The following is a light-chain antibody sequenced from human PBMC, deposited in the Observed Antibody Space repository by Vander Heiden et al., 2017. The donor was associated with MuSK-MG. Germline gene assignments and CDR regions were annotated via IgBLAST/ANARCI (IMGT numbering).Light chain of an antibody. Sequence: QSALTHPHTVSGFPGQSVTISSIATTTAMGGYNYVSWYQQHPGKAPKLMIFDVTKRPSGVPDRFSGSKSGNTASLTISGLQAEDEADYYCCSHTGRLDVLGTGTKVTVL. CDR2: DVT. CDR1: TTAMGGYNY. CDR3: CSHTGRLDV. J-gene: IGLJ1*01. V-gene: IGLV2-11*01.